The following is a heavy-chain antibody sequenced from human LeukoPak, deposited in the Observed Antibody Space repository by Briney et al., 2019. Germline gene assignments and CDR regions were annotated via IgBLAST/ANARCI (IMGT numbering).Heavy chain of an antibody. Sequence: SETLSLTCAVSVGSIRGYYWSWIRQPPGKGLEWIGYIYYSGSTNYNPSLKSRLTISIDTSENQFSLKLSSVTAADTAVYYCAREYSSSSGRRAFDIWGQGTVVTVSS. CDR2: IYYSGST. CDR1: VGSIRGYY. D-gene: IGHD6-6*01. J-gene: IGHJ3*02. V-gene: IGHV4-59*08. CDR3: AREYSSSSGRRAFDI.